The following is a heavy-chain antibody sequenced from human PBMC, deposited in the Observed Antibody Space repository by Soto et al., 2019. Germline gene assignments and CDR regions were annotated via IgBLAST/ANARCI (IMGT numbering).Heavy chain of an antibody. Sequence: EVQLVESGGGLVKPGGSLRLSCAASGFTFRNYDMHWVRQGTGKGLEWVSGISAAGDPDYADSVEGRFTISRENAQNSFFLQMNSLRGGDTAVYYCARTDRDFYGLDVWGQGTTVIVSS. J-gene: IGHJ6*02. CDR1: GFTFRNYD. CDR3: ARTDRDFYGLDV. V-gene: IGHV3-13*05. CDR2: ISAAGDP.